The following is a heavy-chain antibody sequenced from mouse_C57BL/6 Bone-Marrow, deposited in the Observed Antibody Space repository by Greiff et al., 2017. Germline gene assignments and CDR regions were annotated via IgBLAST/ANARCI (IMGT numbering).Heavy chain of an antibody. J-gene: IGHJ1*03. D-gene: IGHD1-1*01. CDR3: AVVATNWYFDV. CDR1: GFTFSSYG. V-gene: IGHV5-6*01. CDR2: ISSGGSYT. Sequence: EVQRVESGGDLVKPGGSLKLSCAASGFTFSSYGMSWVRQTPDKRLEWVATISSGGSYTYYPDSVKGRFTISRDNAKNTLYLQMSSLKSEDTAMYYCAVVATNWYFDVWGKGTTVTVSS.